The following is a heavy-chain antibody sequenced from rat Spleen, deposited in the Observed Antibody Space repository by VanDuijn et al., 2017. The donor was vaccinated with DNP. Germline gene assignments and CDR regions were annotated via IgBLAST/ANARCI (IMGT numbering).Heavy chain of an antibody. J-gene: IGHJ2*01. Sequence: VQLVESGGGLVQPGRSLKLSCAASGFTFSAYYMAWVRQPPGKGLEWIAAISGDGSTFYNSALKSRLSISRDTSKSQVFLNVNSLQTEDTAMYFCARHYTYWGQGVMVTVSS. V-gene: IGHV2S12*01. CDR3: ARHYTY. D-gene: IGHD1-1*01. CDR1: GFTFSAYY. CDR2: ISGDGST.